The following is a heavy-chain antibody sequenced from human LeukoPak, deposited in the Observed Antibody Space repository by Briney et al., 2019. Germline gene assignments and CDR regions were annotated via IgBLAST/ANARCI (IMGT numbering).Heavy chain of an antibody. J-gene: IGHJ4*02. Sequence: PGRSLGLSCAASGFTFDDYAMHWVRQAPGKGLEWVSGISWNSGNIGYADSVKGRFTISRDNAKNSLYLQMDSLRAEDTALYYCAKGDEAVAGAVDYWGQGTLVTVSS. CDR1: GFTFDDYA. V-gene: IGHV3-9*01. CDR2: ISWNSGNI. D-gene: IGHD6-19*01. CDR3: AKGDEAVAGAVDY.